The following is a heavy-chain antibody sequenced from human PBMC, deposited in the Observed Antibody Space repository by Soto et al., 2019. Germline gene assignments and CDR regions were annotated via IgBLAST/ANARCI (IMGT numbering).Heavy chain of an antibody. CDR1: GFTFSSYA. Sequence: GGALRLSCAASGFTFSSYAMHWVRQAPGKGLEWVAVISYDGSNKYYADSVKGRFTISRDNSKNTLYLQMNSLRAEDTAVYYCAREVYCSSTSCYIPRYFAYSGQGTLV. V-gene: IGHV3-30-3*01. CDR3: AREVYCSSTSCYIPRYFAY. D-gene: IGHD2-2*02. CDR2: ISYDGSNK. J-gene: IGHJ4*02.